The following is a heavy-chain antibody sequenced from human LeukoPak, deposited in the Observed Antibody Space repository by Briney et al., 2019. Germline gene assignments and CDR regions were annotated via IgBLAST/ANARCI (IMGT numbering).Heavy chain of an antibody. J-gene: IGHJ4*02. CDR3: VKESGAVFGPDYFDS. V-gene: IGHV1-8*01. D-gene: IGHD6-19*01. CDR1: GFTFTNYD. Sequence: ASVKVSCKASGFTFTNYDINWVRQATGQGLEWTGWMNPNSGNTGYTQKFQGRVAMTRDNSITTAYMELSSLRSEDTAVYYCVKESGAVFGPDYFDSWGQGTLVTVSS. CDR2: MNPNSGNT.